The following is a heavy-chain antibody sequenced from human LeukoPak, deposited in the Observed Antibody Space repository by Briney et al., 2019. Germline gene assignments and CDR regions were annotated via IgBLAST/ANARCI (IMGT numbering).Heavy chain of an antibody. CDR3: ATGRGLYSSSWYGNWFDP. J-gene: IGHJ5*02. D-gene: IGHD6-13*01. Sequence: AASVKVSFKASGGTFSSYAISWVRQAPGQGLEWMGGIIPFFGTANYAQKFQGRVTITADESTSTAYMELSSLRSEDTAVYYCATGRGLYSSSWYGNWFDPWGQGTLVTVSS. CDR1: GGTFSSYA. V-gene: IGHV1-69*01. CDR2: IIPFFGTA.